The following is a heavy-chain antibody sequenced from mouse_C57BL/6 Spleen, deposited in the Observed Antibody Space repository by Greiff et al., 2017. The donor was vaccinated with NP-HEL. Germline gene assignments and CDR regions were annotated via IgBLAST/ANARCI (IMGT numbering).Heavy chain of an antibody. D-gene: IGHD2-5*01. CDR2: IDPENGDT. CDR1: GFNIKDDY. V-gene: IGHV14-4*01. CDR3: TFYDSNSFAY. J-gene: IGHJ3*01. Sequence: VQLKQSGAELVRPGASVKLSCTASGFNIKDDYMHWVKQRPEQGLEWIGWIDPENGDTEYASKFQGKATITADTSSNTAYLQLSSLTSEDTAVYYCTFYDSNSFAYWGQGTLVTVSA.